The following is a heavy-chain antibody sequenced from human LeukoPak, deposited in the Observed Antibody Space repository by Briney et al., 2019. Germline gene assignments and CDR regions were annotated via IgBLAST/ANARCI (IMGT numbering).Heavy chain of an antibody. V-gene: IGHV3-23*01. J-gene: IGHJ4*02. Sequence: GGSLRLSCAASGFTFSSYAMSWVRQAPGQGLEWVSAISGSGGSTYYADSVKGRFTISRDNSKNTLYLQMNSLRAEDTAVYYCAKAEDPASEYYDSRNVGADYWGQGTLVTVSS. CDR3: AKAEDPASEYYDSRNVGADY. CDR1: GFTFSSYA. CDR2: ISGSGGST. D-gene: IGHD3-22*01.